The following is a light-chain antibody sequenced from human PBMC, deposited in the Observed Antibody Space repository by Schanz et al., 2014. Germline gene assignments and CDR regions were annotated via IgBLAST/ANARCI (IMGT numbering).Light chain of an antibody. Sequence: EIVMTQSPATLSVSPGERVTLSCRASQSVGRSLAWYQQKPGQAPRLLIHDASTWATGMPGRFSGSGSGTEFTLTISGLQPDDFATYYCQQYNSYLLTFGGGTKVEIK. V-gene: IGKV3-15*01. CDR1: QSVGRS. CDR2: DAS. CDR3: QQYNSYLLT. J-gene: IGKJ4*01.